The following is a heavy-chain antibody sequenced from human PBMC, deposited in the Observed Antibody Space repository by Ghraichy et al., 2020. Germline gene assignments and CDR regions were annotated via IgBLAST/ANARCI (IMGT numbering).Heavy chain of an antibody. D-gene: IGHD5-24*01. Sequence: ASVKVSCKASGYTFINYGITWVRQAPGQGLEWLGWITTKSGNTQYGWKFQGRVTMTTDTSTTTTYMELRSLRSDDTTVYYCARGTNYFDPWGQGTLVTVSS. CDR3: ARGTNYFDP. J-gene: IGHJ5*02. V-gene: IGHV1-18*01. CDR2: ITTKSGNT. CDR1: GYTFINYG.